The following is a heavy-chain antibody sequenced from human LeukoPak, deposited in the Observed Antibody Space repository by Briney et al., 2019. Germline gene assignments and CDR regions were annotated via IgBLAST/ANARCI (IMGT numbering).Heavy chain of an antibody. CDR2: INGSGGST. J-gene: IGHJ6*03. Sequence: GGSLRLSCAASGFTFSSYAMNWVRQAPGKGLEWVSGINGSGGSTYYAGSVKGRFTISRDNAKNSLYLNIDSLRPEDTAVYYCARSELGYNYYYMDVWGKGTTVTISS. V-gene: IGHV3-23*01. CDR3: ARSELGYNYYYMDV. CDR1: GFTFSSYA. D-gene: IGHD3-10*01.